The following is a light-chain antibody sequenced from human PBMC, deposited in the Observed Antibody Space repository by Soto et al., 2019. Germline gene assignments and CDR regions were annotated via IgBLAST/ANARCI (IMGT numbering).Light chain of an antibody. Sequence: QSALTQPASVSGSPGQSITIFCSGTSSDVGAYKFVSWYRHHPGKAPQVMIYEVSNRPSGVSNRFSGSKSGNTASLTISGLQLEDEGDYYCSSYTSTSTPWVFGGGTKLTVL. CDR1: SSDVGAYKF. J-gene: IGLJ3*02. V-gene: IGLV2-14*01. CDR2: EVS. CDR3: SSYTSTSTPWV.